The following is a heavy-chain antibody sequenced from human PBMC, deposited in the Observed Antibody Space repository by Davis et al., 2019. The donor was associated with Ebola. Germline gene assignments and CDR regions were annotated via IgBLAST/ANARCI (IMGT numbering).Heavy chain of an antibody. V-gene: IGHV3-30-3*01. CDR3: ARWREWELLNY. Sequence: GGSLRLSCAASGFTFSSYAMHWVRQAPGKGLEWVAVISYDGSNKYYADSVKGRFTISRDNSKNTLYLQMNSLRAEDTAVYYCARWREWELLNYWGQGTLVTVSS. J-gene: IGHJ4*02. D-gene: IGHD1-26*01. CDR1: GFTFSSYA. CDR2: ISYDGSNK.